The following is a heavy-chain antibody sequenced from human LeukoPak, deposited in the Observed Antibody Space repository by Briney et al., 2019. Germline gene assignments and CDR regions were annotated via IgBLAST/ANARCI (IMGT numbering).Heavy chain of an antibody. CDR3: VRGGGLLPDY. D-gene: IGHD1-26*01. CDR1: GFSFSTFW. Sequence: GGSLRLSCAASGFSFSTFWMSWVRQAPERGLEWVANIKPDGSEQYYVDSVKGRFTISIGNAKNSMYLQISSLRAEDTAVYYCVRGGGLLPDYWGQGTPVTVSS. V-gene: IGHV3-7*01. J-gene: IGHJ4*02. CDR2: IKPDGSEQ.